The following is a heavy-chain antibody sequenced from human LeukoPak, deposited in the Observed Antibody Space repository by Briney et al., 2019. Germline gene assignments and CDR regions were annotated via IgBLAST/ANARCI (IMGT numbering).Heavy chain of an antibody. CDR2: IKQDGSEK. D-gene: IGHD5-12*01. CDR3: AGIRVSGYATFYFDS. J-gene: IGHJ4*02. V-gene: IGHV3-7*01. Sequence: GGSLRLSCAASGFTFSSYWMRWVRQAPGKGLEWVANIKQDGSEKYYVDSVKGRFTISRDNAKNSLYLQMNSLRAEDTVVYCCAGIRVSGYATFYFDSWGQGTLVTVSS. CDR1: GFTFSSYW.